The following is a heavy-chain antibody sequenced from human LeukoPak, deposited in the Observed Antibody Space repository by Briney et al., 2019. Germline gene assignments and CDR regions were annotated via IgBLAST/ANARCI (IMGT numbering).Heavy chain of an antibody. Sequence: PSETLSLTCTVSGYSISSGYYWGWIRQPPGKGLEWIGSIYHSGRTFYNPSLKSRVTISVDTSKNQFSLKLTSVTAADTAVYYCARAATYYDYVWGSYRRDPFDYWGQGTLVTVSS. D-gene: IGHD3-16*02. CDR1: GYSISSGYY. V-gene: IGHV4-38-2*02. CDR3: ARAATYYDYVWGSYRRDPFDY. CDR2: IYHSGRT. J-gene: IGHJ4*02.